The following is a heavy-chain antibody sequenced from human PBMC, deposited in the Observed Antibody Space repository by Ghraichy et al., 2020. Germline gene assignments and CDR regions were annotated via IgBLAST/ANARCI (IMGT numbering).Heavy chain of an antibody. Sequence: GGSLRLSCAASGFTFSSYAMHWVRQAPGKGLEWVAVISYDGSNKYYADSVKGRFTISRDNSKNTLYLQMNSLRAEDTAVYYCAREGPARNYYDSSGYGHAFDIWGQGTMVTVSS. CDR3: AREGPARNYYDSSGYGHAFDI. CDR2: ISYDGSNK. D-gene: IGHD3-22*01. J-gene: IGHJ3*02. V-gene: IGHV3-30-3*01. CDR1: GFTFSSYA.